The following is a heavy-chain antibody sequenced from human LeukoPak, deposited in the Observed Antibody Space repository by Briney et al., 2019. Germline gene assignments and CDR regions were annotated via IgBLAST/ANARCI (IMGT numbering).Heavy chain of an antibody. CDR2: IRSRTHGGTT. D-gene: IGHD3-3*01. CDR1: GFTFSSYT. J-gene: IGHJ4*02. V-gene: IGHV3-49*04. Sequence: SGGSLRLSCAASGFTFSSYTMHWVRQAPGKGLEWVGFIRSRTHGGTTEFAAPVKDRFSISRDDSKRIAYLQMNSLKTEDTAVYYCTRDGIPETNWSGYYIDYWGQGTLVTVSS. CDR3: TRDGIPETNWSGYYIDY.